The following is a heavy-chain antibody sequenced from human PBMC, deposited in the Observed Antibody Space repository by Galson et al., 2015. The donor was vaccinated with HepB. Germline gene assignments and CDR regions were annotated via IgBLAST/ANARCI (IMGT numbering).Heavy chain of an antibody. Sequence: SLRLSCAASGFTFSSYAMSWVRRAPGKGLQWLSIISSSGDLRRYADSVKGRFTISRDNSKSELYLQMNSLTADDTAVYYFAKDGVADSGWYSDYWGQGTLVTVSS. V-gene: IGHV3-23*01. D-gene: IGHD6-19*01. CDR2: ISSSGDLR. CDR1: GFTFSSYA. CDR3: AKDGVADSGWYSDY. J-gene: IGHJ4*02.